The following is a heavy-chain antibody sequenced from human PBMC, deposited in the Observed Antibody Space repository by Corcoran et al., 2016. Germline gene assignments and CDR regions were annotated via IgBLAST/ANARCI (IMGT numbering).Heavy chain of an antibody. CDR3: AMTPINVRSHNWFDP. CDR1: GGSISSSSYY. Sequence: QLQLQESGPGLVKPSETLSLTCTVSGGSISSSSYYWGWIRQPPGKGLEWIGSIYYSGSTYYNPSLKSRVTISGDTSKNQFSLKLSSVNAADTAVYYCAMTPINVRSHNWFDPWGQGTLVTVSS. CDR2: IYYSGST. J-gene: IGHJ5*02. D-gene: IGHD6-6*01. V-gene: IGHV4-39*01.